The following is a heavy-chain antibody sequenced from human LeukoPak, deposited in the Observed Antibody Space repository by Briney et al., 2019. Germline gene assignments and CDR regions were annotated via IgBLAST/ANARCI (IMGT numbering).Heavy chain of an antibody. D-gene: IGHD3-22*01. Sequence: GRSLRLSCAASGLTFSSYGMHWVRQAPGKGLEWVAVISYDGSNKYYADSVKGRFTISRDNSKNTLYLQMNSLRAEDTAVYYCAKLGYDSSGYDFDYWGQGTLVTVSS. CDR2: ISYDGSNK. V-gene: IGHV3-30*18. CDR3: AKLGYDSSGYDFDY. J-gene: IGHJ4*02. CDR1: GLTFSSYG.